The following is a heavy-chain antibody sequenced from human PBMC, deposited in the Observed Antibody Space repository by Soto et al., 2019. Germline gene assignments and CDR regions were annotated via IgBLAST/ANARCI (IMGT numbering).Heavy chain of an antibody. CDR1: GFTFSSYW. CDR3: ARALSFKDIVVVPAANVGWFDP. J-gene: IGHJ5*02. V-gene: IGHV3-7*01. CDR2: IKQDGSEK. Sequence: EVQLVESGGGLVQPGGSLRLSCAASGFTFSSYWMSWVRQAPGKGLEWVANIKQDGSEKYYVDSVKGRLTISRDNAKNSLYLQMNSLRDEDTAVYYCARALSFKDIVVVPAANVGWFDPWGQGTLVTVSS. D-gene: IGHD2-2*01.